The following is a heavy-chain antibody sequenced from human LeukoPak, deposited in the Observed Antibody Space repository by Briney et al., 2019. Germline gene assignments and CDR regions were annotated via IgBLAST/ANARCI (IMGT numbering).Heavy chain of an antibody. CDR1: GFTFSSYE. V-gene: IGHV3-48*03. CDR2: ISGSGSYT. D-gene: IGHD1-26*01. CDR3: ARDGIVGATDAFDI. J-gene: IGHJ3*02. Sequence: GGSLRLSCAASGFTFSSYEMNWVRQAPGKGLEWVSSISGSGSYTDYADSVKGRFTISRDNAKNSLYLQVNSLRAEDTAVHYCARDGIVGATDAFDIWGQGTMVTVSS.